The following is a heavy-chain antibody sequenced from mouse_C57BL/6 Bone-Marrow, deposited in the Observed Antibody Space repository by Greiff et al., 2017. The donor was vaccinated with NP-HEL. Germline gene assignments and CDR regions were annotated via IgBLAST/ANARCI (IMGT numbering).Heavy chain of an antibody. D-gene: IGHD1-1*01. CDR2: IDPANGNT. Sequence: EVQLQQSVAELVRPGASVKLSCTASGFNIKNTYMHWVKQRPEQGLEWIGRIDPANGNTKYAPKVQGKATITADTSSNTAYLQLSSLPSEDTAIDYCARGGTTVHWDFDYWGQGTTLTVSS. J-gene: IGHJ2*01. CDR1: GFNIKNTY. CDR3: ARGGTTVHWDFDY. V-gene: IGHV14-3*01.